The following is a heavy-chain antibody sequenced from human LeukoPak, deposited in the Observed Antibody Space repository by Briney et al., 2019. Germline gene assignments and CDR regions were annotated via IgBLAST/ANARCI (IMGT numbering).Heavy chain of an antibody. CDR2: ISGSGGST. J-gene: IGHJ3*02. CDR1: GFTFSSYA. CDR3: AKDHTIFTAFDI. Sequence: GGSLGLSCAASGFTFSSYAMSWVRQAPGKGLEWVSAISGSGGSTYYADSVKGRFTISRDNSKNTLYLQMNSLRAEVTAVYYCAKDHTIFTAFDIWGQGTMVTVSS. D-gene: IGHD3-9*01. V-gene: IGHV3-23*01.